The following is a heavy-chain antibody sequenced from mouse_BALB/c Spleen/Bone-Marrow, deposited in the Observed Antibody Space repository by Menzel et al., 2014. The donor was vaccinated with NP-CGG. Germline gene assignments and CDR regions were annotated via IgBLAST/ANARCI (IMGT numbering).Heavy chain of an antibody. CDR3: AMYVYVYYCDY. J-gene: IGHJ2*02. V-gene: IGHV14-3*02. CDR2: IDPANGNT. CDR1: GFKVKDTN. D-gene: IGHD2-2*01. Sequence: DVQLQESGAELVKPGASVKLSCTGAGFKVKDTNRHWVKQRPEQGLEWIGRIDPANGNTKYDPKFQGKATITADTSSNTAYLQLSSLTSEDTAVYYWAMYVYVYYCDYWCQGPSLTVSS.